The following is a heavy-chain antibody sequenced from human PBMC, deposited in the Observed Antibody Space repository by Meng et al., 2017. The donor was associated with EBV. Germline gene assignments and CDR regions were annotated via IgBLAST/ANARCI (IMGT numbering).Heavy chain of an antibody. Sequence: QLQLRESGPGQVKPSETLSLNWPVPGDSISSFYYWGWIRQPPGRGLEWIGSVHYTGSTYYSPSLKSRVTVSVDTSKNQFSLRLTSVTAADTAVYYCARPFPSWQSPRLDPFGAWGQGTLVTVSS. CDR3: ARPFPSWQSPRLDPFGA. CDR2: VHYTGST. V-gene: IGHV4-39*01. J-gene: IGHJ5*02. D-gene: IGHD6-19*01. CDR1: GDSISSFYY.